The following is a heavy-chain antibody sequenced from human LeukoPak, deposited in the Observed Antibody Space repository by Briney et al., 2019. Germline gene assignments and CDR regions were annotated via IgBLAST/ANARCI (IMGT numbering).Heavy chain of an antibody. V-gene: IGHV3-48*04. CDR1: GFTFSTYS. CDR2: ISSSGSTI. CDR3: ARDIIAVAGTVFDC. Sequence: PGGSLRLSCVASGFTFSTYSMNWVRQAPGKGLEWVSYISSSGSTINYVDSVRGRFTISRDNAKNSLYLQMNSLRAEDTAVYYCARDIIAVAGTVFDCWGQGTLVTVSS. D-gene: IGHD6-19*01. J-gene: IGHJ4*02.